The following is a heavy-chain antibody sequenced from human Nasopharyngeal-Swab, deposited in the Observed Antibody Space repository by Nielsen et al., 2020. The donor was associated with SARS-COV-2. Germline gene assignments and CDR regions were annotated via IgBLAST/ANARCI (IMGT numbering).Heavy chain of an antibody. Sequence: WIRQPPGKSLEWIGYIYYSGSTYYNPSLKSRVTISVDTSKNQFSLKLSSVTAADTAVYYCARVSRYYYMDVWGKGTTVTVSS. J-gene: IGHJ6*03. V-gene: IGHV4-31*02. CDR2: IYYSGST. CDR3: ARVSRYYYMDV.